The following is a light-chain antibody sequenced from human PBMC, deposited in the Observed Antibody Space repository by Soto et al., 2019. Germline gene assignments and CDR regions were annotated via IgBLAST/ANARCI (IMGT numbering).Light chain of an antibody. J-gene: IGKJ1*01. CDR3: QQYNSYSPWT. Sequence: DIQMTQTPSTLSASVGDRDTITCRASQSISSWLAWYQQKPGKAPKLLIYKASSLESGVPSRFSGSGSGTEFPLTISSLPPDDFATYYCQQYNSYSPWTFGQGTKVEIK. V-gene: IGKV1-5*03. CDR2: KAS. CDR1: QSISSW.